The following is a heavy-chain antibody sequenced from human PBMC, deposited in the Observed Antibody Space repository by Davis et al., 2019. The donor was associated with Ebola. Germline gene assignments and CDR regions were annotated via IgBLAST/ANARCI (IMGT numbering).Heavy chain of an antibody. Sequence: GGSLRLSCAASGFTFSTYGMHWVRQAPGQGLEWVAIIWYVGSKENYADSVKGRFTISIDNAKNSLYLQMNSLRAEDTAVYYCARCIAAAGSLYYYGMDVWGKGTTVTVSS. CDR2: IWYVGSKE. V-gene: IGHV3-33*08. D-gene: IGHD6-13*01. CDR3: ARCIAAAGSLYYYGMDV. J-gene: IGHJ6*04. CDR1: GFTFSTYG.